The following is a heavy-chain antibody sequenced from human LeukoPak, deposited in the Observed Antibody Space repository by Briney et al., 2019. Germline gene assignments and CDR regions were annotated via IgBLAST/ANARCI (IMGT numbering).Heavy chain of an antibody. CDR3: ARGEPVS. CDR1: GGTVSTNY. Sequence: GGSLRLSCAASGGTVSTNYMTWVRQAPGKGLEWVSVRYSGGSTYYADSVKGRFTISRDNSKNTLYLQMNSLRVEDTDMYYCARGEPVSWGQGTLVTV. V-gene: IGHV3-53*01. CDR2: RYSGGST. J-gene: IGHJ5*02.